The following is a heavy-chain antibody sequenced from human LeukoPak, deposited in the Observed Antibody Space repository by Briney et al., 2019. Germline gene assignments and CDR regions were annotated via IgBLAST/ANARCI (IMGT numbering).Heavy chain of an antibody. CDR2: IGGAGTAI. J-gene: IGHJ3*02. CDR1: GFIFSRYE. Sequence: GGSLRLSCVGSGFIFSRYEMHWVRQAPGKGLEWVSYIGGAGTAINYADSMKDRFTISRDNTKNSLYLQMNSLRAEDTAVYYCARYQLDSGPLGDAFDIWGQGTMVIVSS. CDR3: ARYQLDSGPLGDAFDI. D-gene: IGHD2-15*01. V-gene: IGHV3-48*03.